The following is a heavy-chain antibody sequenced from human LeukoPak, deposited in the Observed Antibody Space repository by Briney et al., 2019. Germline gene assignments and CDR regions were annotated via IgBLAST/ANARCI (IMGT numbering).Heavy chain of an antibody. Sequence: ASVKVSCKASGYTFTSYGISWVRQAPGQGLEWMGWISAYNGNTNYVQKLQGRVTMTTDTSTSTAYMELSSLRSEDTAVDYCATSEPAAAIYYYYMDVWGKGTTVTVSS. J-gene: IGHJ6*03. D-gene: IGHD2-2*01. CDR2: ISAYNGNT. V-gene: IGHV1-18*01. CDR3: ATSEPAAAIYYYYMDV. CDR1: GYTFTSYG.